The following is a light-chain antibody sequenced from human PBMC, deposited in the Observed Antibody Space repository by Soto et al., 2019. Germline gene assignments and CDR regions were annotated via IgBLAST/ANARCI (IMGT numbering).Light chain of an antibody. Sequence: EIVMTQSPATLSMSPGERATLSCRASQSVSNNYLGWYQQKPGQAPRLLIYGTSSRATGIPDRFSGSGSGTEFTLTISRLEPEDFAVYYCQQYGNSPITFGQGTRLEIK. CDR2: GTS. CDR1: QSVSNNY. V-gene: IGKV3-20*01. CDR3: QQYGNSPIT. J-gene: IGKJ5*01.